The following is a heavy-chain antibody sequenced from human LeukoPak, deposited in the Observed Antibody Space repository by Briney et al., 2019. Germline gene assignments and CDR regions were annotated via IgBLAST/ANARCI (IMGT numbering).Heavy chain of an antibody. CDR2: ISWNSGSI. V-gene: IGHV3-9*01. CDR1: GFTFDDYA. D-gene: IGHD6-13*01. CDR3: AKGPAAGSNPHYFDY. Sequence: PGRSLRLSCAASGFTFDDYAMHWVRQAPGKGLEWVSGISWNSGSIGYADSVKGRFTISRDNAKNSLYLQMNSLRAEDTALYYCAKGPAAGSNPHYFDYWGQVTLVTVSS. J-gene: IGHJ4*02.